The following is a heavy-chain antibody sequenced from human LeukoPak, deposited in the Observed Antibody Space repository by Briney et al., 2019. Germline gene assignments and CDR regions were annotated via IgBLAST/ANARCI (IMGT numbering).Heavy chain of an antibody. V-gene: IGHV3-30*04. CDR2: TSYDERSK. CDR1: GFTFSDV. J-gene: IGHJ3*02. Sequence: GGSLRLSCAASGFTFSDVMHWVRQAPGKGLEWVAVTSYDERSKHYAESVKGRFTISRDNSKNTLYLQMNSLRAEDTAVYYCAKDLVRFLDQTWGAFDIWGQGTMVTVSS. CDR3: AKDLVRFLDQTWGAFDI. D-gene: IGHD3-3*01.